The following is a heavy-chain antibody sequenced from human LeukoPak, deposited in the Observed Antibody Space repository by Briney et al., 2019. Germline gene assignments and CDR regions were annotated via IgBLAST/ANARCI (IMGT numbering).Heavy chain of an antibody. Sequence: TSETLSLTCAVYGGSFSGYYWSWIRQPPGKGLEWIGEINHSGSTNYNPSLKSRVTISVDTSKNQFSLKLSSVTAADTAVYYCARGNCSGGSCYLRYYYYYMDVWGKGTTVTVSS. J-gene: IGHJ6*03. V-gene: IGHV4-34*01. CDR3: ARGNCSGGSCYLRYYYYYMDV. CDR1: GGSFSGYY. CDR2: INHSGST. D-gene: IGHD2-15*01.